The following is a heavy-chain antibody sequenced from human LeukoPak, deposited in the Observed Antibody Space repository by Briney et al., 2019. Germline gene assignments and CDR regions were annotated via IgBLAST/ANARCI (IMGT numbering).Heavy chain of an antibody. CDR1: GGTFSSYA. V-gene: IGHV1-69*13. CDR3: ALIPYCTTITCYYFDY. CDR2: IIPIFGTA. J-gene: IGHJ4*02. D-gene: IGHD2-8*01. Sequence: SVKVSCKASGGTFSSYAISWVRQALGQGLEWMGGIIPIFGTANYAQKFQGRVTITADESTSTAYMELRSLRSDDTAVYYCALIPYCTTITCYYFDYWGQGTLVTVSS.